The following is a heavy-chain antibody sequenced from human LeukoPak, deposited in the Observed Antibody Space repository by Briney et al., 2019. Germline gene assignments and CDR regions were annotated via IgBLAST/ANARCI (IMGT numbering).Heavy chain of an antibody. V-gene: IGHV1-18*01. D-gene: IGHD1-26*01. CDR3: AAIVGATLFDY. CDR1: GYTFTSYG. J-gene: IGHJ4*02. CDR2: ISAYNGNT. Sequence: GASVKVSCKASGYTFTSYGISWVRQAPGQGLEWMGWISAYNGNTNYAQKFQGRVTMTRNTSISTAYMELSSLRSEDTAVYYCAAIVGATLFDYWGQGTLVTVSS.